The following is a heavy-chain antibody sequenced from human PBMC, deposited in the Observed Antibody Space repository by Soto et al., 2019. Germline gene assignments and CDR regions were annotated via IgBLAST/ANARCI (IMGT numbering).Heavy chain of an antibody. J-gene: IGHJ6*02. D-gene: IGHD6-13*01. CDR2: ISYDGSNK. CDR3: AKFPAAAGTQRYYYGMDV. Sequence: PGGSLRLSCAASGCTFSSYGMHWVRQAPGKGLEWVAVISYDGSNKYYAGSVKGRFTISRDNSKNTLYLQMNSLRAEDTAVYYCAKFPAAAGTQRYYYGMDVWGQGTTVT. CDR1: GCTFSSYG. V-gene: IGHV3-30*18.